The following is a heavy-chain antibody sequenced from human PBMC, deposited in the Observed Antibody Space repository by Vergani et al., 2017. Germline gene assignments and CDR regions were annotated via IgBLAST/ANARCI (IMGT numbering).Heavy chain of an antibody. CDR1: GYTFTSYG. J-gene: IGHJ4*02. V-gene: IGHV1-18*01. CDR3: ARVPYQTYYDFWSGSGGSETFDY. D-gene: IGHD3-3*01. CDR2: ISAYNGNT. Sequence: QVQLVQSEAEVKKPGASVKVSCKASGYTFTSYGISWVRQAPGQGLEWMGWISAYNGNTNYAQKLQGRVTMTTDTSTSTAYMELRSLRSDDTAVYYCARVPYQTYYDFWSGSGGSETFDYWGQGTLVTVSS.